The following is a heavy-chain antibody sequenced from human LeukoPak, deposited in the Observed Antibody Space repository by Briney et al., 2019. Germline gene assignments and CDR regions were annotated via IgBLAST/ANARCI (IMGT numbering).Heavy chain of an antibody. CDR1: GFTFSSYA. J-gene: IGHJ4*02. Sequence: PGGSLRLSCAASGFTFSSYAMSWVRQAPGKGLEWVSGISGSGTSTYYADSVKGRFTISRDNSKNTLYLQMNSLRAEDTALYYCAKEPASGSCLDYWGQGTLVTVSS. D-gene: IGHD3-10*01. CDR3: AKEPASGSCLDY. V-gene: IGHV3-23*01. CDR2: ISGSGTST.